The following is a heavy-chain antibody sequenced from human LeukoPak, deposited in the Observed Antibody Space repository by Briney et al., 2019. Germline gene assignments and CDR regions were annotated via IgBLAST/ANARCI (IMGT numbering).Heavy chain of an antibody. J-gene: IGHJ3*02. CDR2: IYYSGST. D-gene: IGHD2-2*01. Sequence: PSETLSLTCTVSGGSISSYYWSWIRQPPGKGLEWIGNIYYSGSTYYNPSLRSRVTISVDTSKNQFSLKRSSVTAADTAVYYCARIPTNAVPAAHNGFDIWGQGTMLTVSS. CDR1: GGSISSYY. V-gene: IGHV4-59*04. CDR3: ARIPTNAVPAAHNGFDI.